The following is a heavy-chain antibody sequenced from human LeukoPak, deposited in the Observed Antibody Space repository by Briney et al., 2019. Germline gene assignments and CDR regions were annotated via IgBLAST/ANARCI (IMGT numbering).Heavy chain of an antibody. CDR1: GFSFTSYA. V-gene: IGHV3-23*01. D-gene: IGHD2-15*01. J-gene: IGHJ4*02. CDR2: FSGSGGST. CDR3: AKRYCSGGSCYPLDY. Sequence: GGSLRLSCAASGFSFTSYAMSWVRRAPAKGLEWVSAFSGSGGSTYYADSVKGRFTISRDNSKNTLYLQMNSLRAEDTAVYYCAKRYCSGGSCYPLDYWGQGTLVTVSS.